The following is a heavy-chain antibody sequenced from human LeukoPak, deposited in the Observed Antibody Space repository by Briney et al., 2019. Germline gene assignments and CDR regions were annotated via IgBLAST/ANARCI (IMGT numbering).Heavy chain of an antibody. D-gene: IGHD2-2*01. CDR2: INSRSTYI. CDR3: VRERDCSSNKYMAYYFDY. Sequence: GGSLRLSCVGSGVMFSDFGMDWVRQTPGKGLEWVSSINSRSTYIWYADSVKGQFTISRDNAKNSLFLQMNSLRVEDSAVYYCVRERDCSSNKYMAYYFDYWSQGTLVTVSS. CDR1: GVMFSDFG. V-gene: IGHV3-21*01. J-gene: IGHJ4*02.